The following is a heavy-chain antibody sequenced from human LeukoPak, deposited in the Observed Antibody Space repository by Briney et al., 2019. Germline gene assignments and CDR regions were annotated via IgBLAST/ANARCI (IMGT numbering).Heavy chain of an antibody. J-gene: IGHJ4*02. D-gene: IGHD3-10*01. Sequence: GGSLRLSCAASAFTFSIYAMSWVRQALGKGLEWVSAISGSGVSTYYADSGKGRFTISRHNSKYTLYLQRSNLRAEETAVYYCAKYTPANYYGSGSIFDYWGQGTLVTVSS. CDR3: AKYTPANYYGSGSIFDY. V-gene: IGHV3-23*01. CDR2: ISGSGVST. CDR1: AFTFSIYA.